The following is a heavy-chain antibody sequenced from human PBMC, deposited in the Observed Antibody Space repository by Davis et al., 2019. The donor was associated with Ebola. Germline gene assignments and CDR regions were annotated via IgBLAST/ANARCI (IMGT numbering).Heavy chain of an antibody. CDR2: ISYDGSNK. J-gene: IGHJ4*02. D-gene: IGHD3-22*01. CDR1: GFTFSNYG. V-gene: IGHV3-30*18. CDR3: AKDYYDSSGRYFDY. Sequence: GGSLRLSCAASGFTFSNYGMHWVRQAPGKGLEWVAVISYDGSNKYNADSVTGRFTISRDNSKNTLYLQMNSLRVEDTAVYYCAKDYYDSSGRYFDYWGQGTLVTVSS.